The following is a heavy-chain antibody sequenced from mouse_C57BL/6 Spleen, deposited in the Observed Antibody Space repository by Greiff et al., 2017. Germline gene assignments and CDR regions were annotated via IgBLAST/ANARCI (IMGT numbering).Heavy chain of an antibody. Sequence: EVKLMESGGGLVKPGGSLKLSCAASGFTFSDYGMHWVRQAPETGLEWVAYISSGSSTIYYADTVKGRFTISRDNAKNTLFLQMTSLRSEDTAMYYCAREGYAMDYWGQGTSVTVSS. CDR2: ISSGSSTI. J-gene: IGHJ4*01. V-gene: IGHV5-17*01. CDR1: GFTFSDYG. CDR3: AREGYAMDY.